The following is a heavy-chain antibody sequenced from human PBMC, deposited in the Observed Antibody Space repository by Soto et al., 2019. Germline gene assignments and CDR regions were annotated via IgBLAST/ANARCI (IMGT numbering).Heavy chain of an antibody. Sequence: QVQLVQSGAEVKKPGASVNVSCKASGYTFTSYGINWVRQAPGQGLEWMGWISGYNGDTNYAQKLQGRFTMTIDTSTRTAYMELRSLRSDDTAVYYGARGRYFDWASTRNYFDFWGQGTLVTVSS. CDR1: GYTFTSYG. V-gene: IGHV1-18*01. J-gene: IGHJ4*02. CDR3: ARGRYFDWASTRNYFDF. D-gene: IGHD3-9*01. CDR2: ISGYNGDT.